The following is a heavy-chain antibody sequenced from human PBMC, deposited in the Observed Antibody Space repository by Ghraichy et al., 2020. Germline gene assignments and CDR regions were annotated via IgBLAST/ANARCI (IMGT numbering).Heavy chain of an antibody. D-gene: IGHD6-19*01. J-gene: IGHJ4*02. Sequence: SETLSLTCTVSGGSLSSSSYYWTWNRQPPGKGWYGFVSINKSGSNYYNPSLKSRVTISVDTSKNQLSLKLISVTAADTAVYYCARRQSSGWRRYFDYWGQGTLV. CDR3: ARRQSSGWRRYFDY. V-gene: IGHV4-39*01. CDR2: INKSGSN. CDR1: GGSLSSSSYY.